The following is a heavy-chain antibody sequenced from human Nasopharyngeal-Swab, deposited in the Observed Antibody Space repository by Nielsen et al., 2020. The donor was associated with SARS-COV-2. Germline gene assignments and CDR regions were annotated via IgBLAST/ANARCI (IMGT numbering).Heavy chain of an antibody. D-gene: IGHD3-3*01. J-gene: IGHJ4*02. CDR1: GGSISSSSYY. Sequence: SETLSLTCTVSGGSISSSSYYWGWIRQPPGKGLEWIGSIYYSESTYYNPSLKSRVTISVDTSKNQFSLKLSSVTAADTAVYYCARDSRSISIFGVVTGGFGCWGQGTLVTVSS. V-gene: IGHV4-39*07. CDR2: IYYSEST. CDR3: ARDSRSISIFGVVTGGFGC.